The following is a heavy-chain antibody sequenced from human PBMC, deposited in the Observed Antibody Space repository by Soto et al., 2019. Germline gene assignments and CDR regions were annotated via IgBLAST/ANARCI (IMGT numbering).Heavy chain of an antibody. CDR2: VSSGSSYI. CDR3: ARVKMAPEI. Sequence: GGSLRLSCAASGFTFSTYSMTWVRQAPGKGLEWVTYVSSGSSYIYYADSMKGRFTISRDNAKNSLYLQMNSLRADDTAVYYCARVKMAPEIWGKGTMVT. J-gene: IGHJ3*02. CDR1: GFTFSTYS. V-gene: IGHV3-21*01.